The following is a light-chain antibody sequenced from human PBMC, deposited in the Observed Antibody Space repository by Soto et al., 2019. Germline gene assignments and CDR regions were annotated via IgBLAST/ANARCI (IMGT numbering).Light chain of an antibody. Sequence: EIVLTQSPGTLSLSPGERATLSCRASQSVSSSYLAWYQQKPGQAPRLLIYGSSSRATGVPDRFSGSGSGTDFTLTISRLEAEDSAVYYCQQYCSSPYTFGQGTKLEIK. CDR2: GSS. V-gene: IGKV3-20*01. CDR3: QQYCSSPYT. CDR1: QSVSSSY. J-gene: IGKJ2*01.